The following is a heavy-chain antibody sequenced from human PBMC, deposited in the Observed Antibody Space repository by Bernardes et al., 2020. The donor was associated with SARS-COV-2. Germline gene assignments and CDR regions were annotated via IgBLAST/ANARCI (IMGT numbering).Heavy chain of an antibody. CDR1: GGSIRSTTFY. V-gene: IGHV4-39*02. CDR2: IDYSGST. Sequence: SETLSLTCTVSGGSIRSTTFYWAWIRQPPGEGLEWIGSIDYSGSTYYNAPLKSRVRISLDTSINSFSLRVTSVTAADTAVYYCARIDPAGTNYFRPWGQGTLVTVSS. J-gene: IGHJ5*02. D-gene: IGHD1-7*01. CDR3: ARIDPAGTNYFRP.